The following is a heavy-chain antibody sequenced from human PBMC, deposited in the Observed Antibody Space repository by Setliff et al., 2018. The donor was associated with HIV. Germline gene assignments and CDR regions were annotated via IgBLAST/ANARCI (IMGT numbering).Heavy chain of an antibody. Sequence: SETLSLTCTVSGGSISSGGYYWSWIRQPPGKGLEWIGFIYYNVNNNYNPSLKSRVSISVDTSKNQFSLRLSSVTAADTAVYYCARQSDSSGYFPSWYFDYWAQGTLVTVSS. CDR1: GGSISSGGYY. J-gene: IGHJ4*02. CDR3: ARQSDSSGYFPSWYFDY. V-gene: IGHV4-61*08. D-gene: IGHD3-22*01. CDR2: IYYNVNN.